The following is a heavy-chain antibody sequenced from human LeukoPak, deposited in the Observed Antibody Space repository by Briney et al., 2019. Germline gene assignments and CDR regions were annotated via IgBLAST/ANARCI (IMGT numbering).Heavy chain of an antibody. J-gene: IGHJ3*02. CDR3: ASPITRGNAFDI. CDR2: MSGNGGTT. CDR1: GGTFSSYA. V-gene: IGHV3-23*01. Sequence: GGSLRLSCAASGGTFSSYAMSWVRQAPGKGLEWVSAMSGNGGTTYYADSVKGRFTISRDNSKNTLYLQMNSLRAEDTAVYYCASPITRGNAFDIWGQGTMVTVSS. D-gene: IGHD3-16*01.